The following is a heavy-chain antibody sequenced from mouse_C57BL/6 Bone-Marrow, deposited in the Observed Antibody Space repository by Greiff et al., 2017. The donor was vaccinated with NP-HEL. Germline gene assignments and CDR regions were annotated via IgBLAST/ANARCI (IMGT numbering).Heavy chain of an antibody. D-gene: IGHD4-1*02. CDR3: ARRQLGRFAY. CDR1: GYTFTSYW. Sequence: QVQLQQPGAELVMPGASVKLSCKASGYTFTSYWMHWVKQRPGKGLEWIGEIDPSDSYTNYNQKFKGKSTLTVDKSSSTAYMQLSSLTSEDSAVYYCARRQLGRFAYWGQGTLVTVSA. J-gene: IGHJ3*01. V-gene: IGHV1-69*01. CDR2: IDPSDSYT.